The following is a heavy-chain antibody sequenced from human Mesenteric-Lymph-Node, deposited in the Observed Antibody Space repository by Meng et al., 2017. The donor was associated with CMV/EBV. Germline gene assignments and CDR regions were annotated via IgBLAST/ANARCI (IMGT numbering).Heavy chain of an antibody. D-gene: IGHD3-3*01. CDR1: GGPFSAYY. CDR2: INHSGST. V-gene: IGHV4-34*01. CDR3: VHDLGSYYYGTDV. Sequence: CAAHGGPFSAYYWSWVRQPPGKGLEWIGEINHSGSTNYNPSLKSRVTISADTSNNQFSLRLSSVTAADTALYCCVHDLGSYYYGTDVWGQGTTVTVSS. J-gene: IGHJ6*02.